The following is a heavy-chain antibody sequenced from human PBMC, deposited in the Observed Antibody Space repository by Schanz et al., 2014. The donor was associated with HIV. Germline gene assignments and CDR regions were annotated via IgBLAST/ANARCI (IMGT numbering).Heavy chain of an antibody. CDR1: GLKFSASP. D-gene: IGHD3-9*01. CDR3: ARDSYYDRSRYSGYYYYGMDV. CDR2: IDSDGESK. V-gene: IGHV3-48*04. J-gene: IGHJ6*02. Sequence: EVQLLESGGGLAQPGGSLRLSCAASGLKFSASPMTWIRQAPGKGLEWVSSIDSDGESKFYTDSVEGRFTVSRDNAKNSLFLQMSSLRAEDTAVYYCARDSYYDRSRYSGYYYYGMDVWGQGTTVTVSS.